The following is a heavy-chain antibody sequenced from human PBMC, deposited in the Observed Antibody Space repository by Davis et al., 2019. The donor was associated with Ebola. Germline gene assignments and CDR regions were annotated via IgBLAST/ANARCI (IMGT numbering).Heavy chain of an antibody. J-gene: IGHJ4*02. CDR3: ARDDKVMHFDY. V-gene: IGHV1-2*02. D-gene: IGHD3-16*01. CDR1: GYTFPGYY. CDR2: INPNSGGT. Sequence: ASVKVSCKASGYTFPGYYIHWVRQAPGQGLEWMGWINPNSGGTDYSHKFQGRLTMTRDTSINTAHMELSGLRSDDTALYYCARDDKVMHFDYWGQGTLVTVSS.